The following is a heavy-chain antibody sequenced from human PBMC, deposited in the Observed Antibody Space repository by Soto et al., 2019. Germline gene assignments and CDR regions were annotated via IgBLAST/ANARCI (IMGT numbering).Heavy chain of an antibody. CDR3: ARVSLPTYYYYYDMDV. J-gene: IGHJ6*02. V-gene: IGHV3-48*04. CDR2: ISSSSSKI. CDR1: GFTFSSYS. Sequence: GGSLRLSCAASGFTFSSYSMNWVRQAPGKGLEWVSYISSSSSKIYYVDSVKGRFTISRDNAKNSLYLQMNSLRAEDTAVYYCARVSLPTYYYYYDMDVWGQGTTVTVSS.